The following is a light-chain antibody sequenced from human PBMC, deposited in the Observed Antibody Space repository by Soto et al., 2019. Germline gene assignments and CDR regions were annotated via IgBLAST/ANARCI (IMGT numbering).Light chain of an antibody. Sequence: QAVVTQSPSASASLGASVKLTCTLSSGHSRYAIAWHQQQPEKGPRYLMKLNSDGSHSKGDGIPDRFSGSSSGAERYLTISSLQSEDEADYYCQTWGSGIVLFGGGTKLTVL. CDR1: SGHSRYA. V-gene: IGLV4-69*01. CDR3: QTWGSGIVL. CDR2: LNSDGSH. J-gene: IGLJ2*01.